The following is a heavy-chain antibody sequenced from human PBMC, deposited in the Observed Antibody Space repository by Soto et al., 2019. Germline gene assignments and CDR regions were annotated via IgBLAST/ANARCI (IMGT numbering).Heavy chain of an antibody. CDR2: IFYSGST. CDR3: ARIAGYSYGYIYYYHYGMDV. V-gene: IGHV4-39*01. CDR1: GGSISSSSYY. D-gene: IGHD5-18*01. J-gene: IGHJ6*02. Sequence: SETLSLTCTVSGGSISSSSYYWGWIRQPPGKGLEWIGSIFYSGSTYYNPSLKSRVTISVDTSKNQFSLKLTSVTAADTAVYYCARIAGYSYGYIYYYHYGMDVWGQGTTVT.